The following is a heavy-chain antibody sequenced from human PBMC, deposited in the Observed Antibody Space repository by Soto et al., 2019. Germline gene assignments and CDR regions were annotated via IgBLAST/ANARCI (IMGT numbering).Heavy chain of an antibody. CDR3: ARFFFSFRNQKKYYFDY. J-gene: IGHJ4*02. Sequence: QVQLVQSGAEVKKPGASVKVSCKASGYTFTSYGISWVRQAPGQGLELMGWISSYNGNTNYAQKLQGRVTTTPATSTSTAYMDMRRLRSDDTAVYYCARFFFSFRNQKKYYFDYWGQGPLVTVSS. D-gene: IGHD2-2*01. CDR1: GYTFTSYG. CDR2: ISSYNGNT. V-gene: IGHV1-18*01.